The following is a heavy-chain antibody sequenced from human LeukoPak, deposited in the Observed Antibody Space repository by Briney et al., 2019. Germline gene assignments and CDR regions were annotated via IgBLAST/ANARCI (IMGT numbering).Heavy chain of an antibody. CDR3: ARVSPTMVRGVSVWFDP. CDR1: GGSITSGGFH. D-gene: IGHD3-10*01. Sequence: SQTLSLTCTVSGGSITSGGFHWSWIRQPPGKGLEWIGYIYHNANTYYKPSLKSRVTISLDKSKNQFSLKLSSVTAADTAVYYCARVSPTMVRGVSVWFDPWGQGTLVTVSS. CDR2: IYHNANT. V-gene: IGHV4-30-2*01. J-gene: IGHJ5*02.